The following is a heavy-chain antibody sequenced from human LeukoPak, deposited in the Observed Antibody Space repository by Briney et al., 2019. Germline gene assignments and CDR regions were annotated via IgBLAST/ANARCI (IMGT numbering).Heavy chain of an antibody. Sequence: SETLSLTCTVSGGSISSYYWSWIRQSPGKGLEWIGYIYHSGSSKYNPSLKSRVTISVDTSKNQFSLKLSSVTAADTAVYYCARVYMVRGVGAFDIWGQGTMVTVSS. J-gene: IGHJ3*02. D-gene: IGHD3-10*01. CDR1: GGSISSYY. V-gene: IGHV4-59*01. CDR2: IYHSGSS. CDR3: ARVYMVRGVGAFDI.